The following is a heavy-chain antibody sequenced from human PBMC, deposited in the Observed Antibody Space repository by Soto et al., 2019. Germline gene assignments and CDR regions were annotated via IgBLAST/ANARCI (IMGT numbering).Heavy chain of an antibody. CDR1: GYSFHNSG. Sequence: QVQLVQSGPELKKPGASVKVSCKTSGYSFHNSGISWVRQAPGQGLEWMGWISVLNGYAHYGQKFQGRVIMTADTFTSTAYMELRGLRSDVTAMCYCSKNGTTWFASWGQGTPVTVSS. CDR2: ISVLNGYA. D-gene: IGHD1-1*01. V-gene: IGHV1-18*01. J-gene: IGHJ5*01. CDR3: SKNGTTWFAS.